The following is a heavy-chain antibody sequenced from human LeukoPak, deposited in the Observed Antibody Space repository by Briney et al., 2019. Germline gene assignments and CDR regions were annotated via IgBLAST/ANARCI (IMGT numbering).Heavy chain of an antibody. CDR1: GFTFSSYG. J-gene: IGHJ4*02. D-gene: IGHD3-10*01. CDR2: ISYDGDNQ. V-gene: IGHV3-30*18. CDR3: AKGHGLSGLRRYYFDY. Sequence: PGGSLRLSCAVSGFTFSSYGMHWVRQAPGKGLEWVAVISYDGDNQYYADSVKGRFTIARDNSKNTLYLQMNSLRVEDAAVYYCAKGHGLSGLRRYYFDYWGQGTLVNVSS.